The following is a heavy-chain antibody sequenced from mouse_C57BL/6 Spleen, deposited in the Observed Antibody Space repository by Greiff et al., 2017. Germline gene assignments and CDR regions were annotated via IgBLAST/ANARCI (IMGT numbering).Heavy chain of an antibody. J-gene: IGHJ2*01. D-gene: IGHD1-1*01. CDR3: AREVNYYGSSPFDY. CDR2: IYPGDGDT. V-gene: IGHV1-82*01. Sequence: QVQLKESGPELVKPGASVKISCKASGYAFSSSWMNWVKQRPGKGLEWIGRIYPGDGDTNYNGKFKGKATLTADKSSSTAYMQLSSLTSEDSAVYFCAREVNYYGSSPFDYWGKGTTLTVSS. CDR1: GYAFSSSW.